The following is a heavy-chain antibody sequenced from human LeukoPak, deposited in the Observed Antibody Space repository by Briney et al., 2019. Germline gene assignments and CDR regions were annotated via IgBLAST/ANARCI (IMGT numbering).Heavy chain of an antibody. CDR3: AKAQQWPIDYYYMDV. CDR2: ISGSGGST. D-gene: IGHD6-19*01. J-gene: IGHJ6*03. Sequence: GGSLRLSCAASGFTLSSYAMSWVRQAPGKGLEWGSAISGSGGSTYYADSVKGRFTISRDNSKNTLYLQMNSLRAEDTAVYYCAKAQQWPIDYYYMDVWGKGTTVTVSS. CDR1: GFTLSSYA. V-gene: IGHV3-23*01.